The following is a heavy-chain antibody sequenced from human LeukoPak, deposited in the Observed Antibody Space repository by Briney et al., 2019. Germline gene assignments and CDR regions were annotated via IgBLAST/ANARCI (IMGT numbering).Heavy chain of an antibody. CDR1: GYTFTGYY. CDR3: ARSGIVVLPAAKIGADYYFDY. Sequence: GASVKVSCKASGYTFTGYYMHWVRQAPGQGLEWMGWINPNSGGTNYAQKFQGRVTMTRDTSIGTAYMELSRLTSDDTAVYYCARSGIVVLPAAKIGADYYFDYWGQGTLVTVSP. D-gene: IGHD2-2*01. V-gene: IGHV1-2*02. J-gene: IGHJ4*02. CDR2: INPNSGGT.